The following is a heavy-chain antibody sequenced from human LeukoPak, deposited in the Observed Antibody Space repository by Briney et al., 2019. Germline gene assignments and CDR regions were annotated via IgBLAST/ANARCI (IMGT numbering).Heavy chain of an antibody. Sequence: SETLSLTCTVSGGSISSGGYYWSWIRQPPGKGLEWIGYIYHSGSTYYNPSLKSRVTISVDRSKNQFSLKLSSVTAADTAVYYCARDDYGGNVGYYYMDVWGKGTTVTVSS. CDR2: IYHSGST. CDR3: ARDDYGGNVGYYYMDV. D-gene: IGHD4-23*01. J-gene: IGHJ6*03. CDR1: GGSISSGGYY. V-gene: IGHV4-30-2*01.